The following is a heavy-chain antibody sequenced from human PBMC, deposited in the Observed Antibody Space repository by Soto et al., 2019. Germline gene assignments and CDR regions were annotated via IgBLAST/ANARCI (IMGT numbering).Heavy chain of an antibody. Sequence: ERRLVQSGGGVVQPGGSLKLSCAVFGFTFSVSDMHWVRQASGKGLEWVGRIRGKNNNYATTYAASMTGRFIISRDDSGNTAFLQMSSLKTEDTAIYYCTRHEEGRRALFYGMDVWGQGTTVTVSS. J-gene: IGHJ6*02. CDR3: TRHEEGRRALFYGMDV. V-gene: IGHV3-73*01. CDR1: GFTFSVSD. CDR2: IRGKNNNYAT.